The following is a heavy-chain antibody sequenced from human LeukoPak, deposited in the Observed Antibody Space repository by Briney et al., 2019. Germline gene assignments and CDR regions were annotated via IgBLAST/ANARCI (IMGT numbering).Heavy chain of an antibody. CDR1: GYTFSSYA. Sequence: GGSLRLSCAASGYTFSSYAMSWVRQAPGKGLEWVSAISGSGGSTYYADSVKGRFTISRDNSKNTLYLQMSSLRAEDTAVYYCAKDRSDNNTWYAGSHWGQGTLVTVSS. CDR3: AKDRSDNNTWYAGSH. D-gene: IGHD2-8*01. J-gene: IGHJ4*02. V-gene: IGHV3-23*01. CDR2: ISGSGGST.